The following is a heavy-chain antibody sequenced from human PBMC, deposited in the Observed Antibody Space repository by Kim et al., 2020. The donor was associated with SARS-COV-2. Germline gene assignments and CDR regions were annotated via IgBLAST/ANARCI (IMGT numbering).Heavy chain of an antibody. Sequence: RYSPSFQGQVTISADKSISTAYLQWSSLKASDTAMYYCARHITISDEGDYWGQGTLVTVSS. V-gene: IGHV5-51*01. CDR3: ARHITISDEGDY. J-gene: IGHJ4*02.